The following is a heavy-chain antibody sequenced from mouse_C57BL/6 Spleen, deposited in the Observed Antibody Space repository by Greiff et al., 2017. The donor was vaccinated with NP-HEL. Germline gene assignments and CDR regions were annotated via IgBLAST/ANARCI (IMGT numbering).Heavy chain of an antibody. V-gene: IGHV1-82*01. CDR3: ASHEDDYWYFDV. J-gene: IGHJ1*03. CDR1: GYAFSSSW. Sequence: VKLMESGPELVKPGASVKISCKASGYAFSSSWMNWVKQRPGKGLEWIGRIYPGDGDTNYNGKFKGKATLTADKSSSTAYMQLSSLTSEDSAVYFCASHEDDYWYFDVWGTGTTVTVSS. CDR2: IYPGDGDT. D-gene: IGHD2-3*01.